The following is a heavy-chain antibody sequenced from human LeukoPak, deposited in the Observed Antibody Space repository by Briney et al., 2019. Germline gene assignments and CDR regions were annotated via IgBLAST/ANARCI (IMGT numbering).Heavy chain of an antibody. D-gene: IGHD3-9*01. J-gene: IGHJ4*02. V-gene: IGHV3-43*02. Sequence: GGSLRLSCAASGFTYDNYAMHWVRQAPGKALEWVALISGDGAATYYADSVKGRFTISRDNAKNSLYLQMNSLRAEDTAVYYCARSSILTGQDYWGQGTLVTVSS. CDR1: GFTYDNYA. CDR2: ISGDGAAT. CDR3: ARSSILTGQDY.